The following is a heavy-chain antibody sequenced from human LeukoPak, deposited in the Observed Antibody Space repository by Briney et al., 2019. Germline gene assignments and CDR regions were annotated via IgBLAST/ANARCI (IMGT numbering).Heavy chain of an antibody. V-gene: IGHV4-4*09. D-gene: IGHD1-26*01. Sequence: SETLSFTCTVSGVSINTYYASWIRQAPGKGLEFIGFIYNGGNTNYNPSLKSRATISVDTSNNQFSLRLTSVTAADTAMYYCAAGPWELDFWGQGTLVTVSS. CDR3: AAGPWELDF. J-gene: IGHJ4*02. CDR2: IYNGGNT. CDR1: GVSINTYY.